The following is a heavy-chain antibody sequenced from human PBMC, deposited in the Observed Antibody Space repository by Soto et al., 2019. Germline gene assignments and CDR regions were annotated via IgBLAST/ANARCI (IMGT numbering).Heavy chain of an antibody. CDR3: AGNPPPPYYDFWSGSFEKYYYYYMDV. CDR2: ISAYNGNT. J-gene: IGHJ6*03. D-gene: IGHD3-3*01. Sequence: ASVKVSCKASGYTFTSYGISWVRQAPGQGLEWMGWISAYNGNTNYAQKLQGRVTMTTDTSTSTAYMELRSLRSDDTAVYYCAGNPPPPYYDFWSGSFEKYYYYYMDVWGKGTTVTVSS. V-gene: IGHV1-18*01. CDR1: GYTFTSYG.